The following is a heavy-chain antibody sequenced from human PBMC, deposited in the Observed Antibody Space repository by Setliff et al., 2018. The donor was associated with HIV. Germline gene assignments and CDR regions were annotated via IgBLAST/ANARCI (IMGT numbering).Heavy chain of an antibody. D-gene: IGHD5-12*01. V-gene: IGHV1-46*01. Sequence: GASVKVSCKPSGYSFTNHYMHWVRQAPGKGLEWMGGINPTGGSTRNTQKFQGRVAMTRDTSTSTVYMELSSLRSEDTAVYYCASAGAWQRNALDIWGQGTMVTVSS. J-gene: IGHJ3*02. CDR2: INPTGGST. CDR1: GYSFTNHY. CDR3: ASAGAWQRNALDI.